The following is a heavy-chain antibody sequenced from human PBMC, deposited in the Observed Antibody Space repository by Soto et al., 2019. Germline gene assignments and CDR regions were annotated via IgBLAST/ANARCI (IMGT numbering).Heavy chain of an antibody. CDR3: TSCPSCMTCLAVFDF. D-gene: IGHD2-21*02. V-gene: IGHV3-7*03. CDR1: GLTFSGHW. CDR2: IKPDGSET. Sequence: PGGSLRLSCAASGLTFSGHWMTWVRQTPGEGLQWVAAIKPDGSETSYVDSVKGRSTISRYNARNSLFLQMDSLRAENTGVYYFTSCPSCMTCLAVFDFWGQGTPVNVSS. J-gene: IGHJ4*02.